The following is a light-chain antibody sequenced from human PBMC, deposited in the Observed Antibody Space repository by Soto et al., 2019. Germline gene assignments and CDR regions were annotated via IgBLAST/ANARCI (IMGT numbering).Light chain of an antibody. V-gene: IGKV4-1*01. CDR2: WAS. Sequence: IVMTQSPDSLAVSLGERATSNCKSTRSVLYDSNNRNYLAWYQQKPGQPPKLLIYWASTRESGVPDRFSGTGSGTDFTLTISSLQAEDVAVYYCQQYYSIPKTFGQGTKVDIK. CDR3: QQYYSIPKT. CDR1: RSVLYDSNNRNY. J-gene: IGKJ1*01.